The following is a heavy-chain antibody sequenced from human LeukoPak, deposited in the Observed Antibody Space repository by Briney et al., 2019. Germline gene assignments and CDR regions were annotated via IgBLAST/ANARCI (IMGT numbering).Heavy chain of an antibody. V-gene: IGHV1-2*02. Sequence: GASVKVSCXPSGYTFXGYYLXXXXXXXGQAXXXXXXMNLNTGXTAYAQNFQGXVAXSXDTSIDTAYMDLSSLTSDDTAVYYCARGRVGSGWPRPWYFEFWGQGTLVTVSS. CDR3: ARGRVGSGWPRPWYFEF. J-gene: IGHJ4*02. CDR2: MNLNTGXT. D-gene: IGHD6-19*01. CDR1: GYTFXGYY.